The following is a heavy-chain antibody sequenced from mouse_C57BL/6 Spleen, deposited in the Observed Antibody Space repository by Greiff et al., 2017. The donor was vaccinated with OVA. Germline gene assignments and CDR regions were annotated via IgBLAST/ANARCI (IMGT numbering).Heavy chain of an antibody. CDR1: GFTFSDAW. V-gene: IGHV6-6*01. CDR3: TRDYGYDEGYAMDY. D-gene: IGHD2-2*01. CDR2: IRNKANNHAT. Sequence: DVQLVESGGGLVQPGGSMKLSCAASGFTFSDAWMDWVRQSPEKGLEWVAEIRNKANNHATYYAESVKGRFTISRDDSKSSVYLQMNSLRAEDTGIYYCTRDYGYDEGYAMDYWGQGTSVTVSS. J-gene: IGHJ4*01.